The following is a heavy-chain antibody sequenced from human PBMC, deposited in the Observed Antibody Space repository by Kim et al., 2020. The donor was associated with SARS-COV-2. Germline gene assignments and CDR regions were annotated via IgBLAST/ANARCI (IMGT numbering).Heavy chain of an antibody. J-gene: IGHJ4*02. D-gene: IGHD6-6*01. Sequence: YYNPYLKSRVTISVDTSKSQFSLKLSSVTAADTAVYYCARGHSSSYYFDYWGQGTLVTVSS. V-gene: IGHV4-31*02. CDR3: ARGHSSSYYFDY.